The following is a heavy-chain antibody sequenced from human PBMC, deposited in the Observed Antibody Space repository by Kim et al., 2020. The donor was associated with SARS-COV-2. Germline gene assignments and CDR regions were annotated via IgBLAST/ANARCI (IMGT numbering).Heavy chain of an antibody. J-gene: IGHJ4*02. V-gene: IGHV4-31*02. CDR2: GST. D-gene: IGHD3-16*01. CDR3: ARQGGTDY. Sequence: GSTYYNPSLKSRVTISVDTSKNQFSLKLSSVTAADTAVYYCARQGGTDYWGQGTLVTVSS.